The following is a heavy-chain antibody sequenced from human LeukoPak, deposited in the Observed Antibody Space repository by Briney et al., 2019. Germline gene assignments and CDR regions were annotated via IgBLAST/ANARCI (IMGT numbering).Heavy chain of an antibody. CDR2: FSFNGEST. J-gene: IGHJ6*03. V-gene: IGHV3-23*01. CDR3: AKGGYSNGRYYYYYMDV. D-gene: IGHD5-18*01. Sequence: GGSLRLSCEASGFSFSSYNMDWVRQAPGKGLEWVSSFSFNGESTYYADSAKGRFTISRDNSKNTLYLQMNSLRAEDTAVYYCAKGGYSNGRYYYYYMDVWGEGTTVTVSS. CDR1: GFSFSSYN.